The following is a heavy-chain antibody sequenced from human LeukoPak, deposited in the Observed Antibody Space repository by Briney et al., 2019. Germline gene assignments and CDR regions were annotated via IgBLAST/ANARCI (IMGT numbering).Heavy chain of an antibody. CDR2: ISYDGSNK. CDR1: GFTFSSYG. J-gene: IGHJ6*03. V-gene: IGHV3-30*18. CDR3: AKDAVAGPYYYYYYYMDV. Sequence: PGGSLRLSCAASGFTFSSYGMHWVRQAPGKGLEWVAVISYDGSNKYYADSVKGRFTISRDNSKNTLYLQMNSLRAEDTAVYYCAKDAVAGPYYYYYYYMDVWGKGTTVTVSS. D-gene: IGHD6-19*01.